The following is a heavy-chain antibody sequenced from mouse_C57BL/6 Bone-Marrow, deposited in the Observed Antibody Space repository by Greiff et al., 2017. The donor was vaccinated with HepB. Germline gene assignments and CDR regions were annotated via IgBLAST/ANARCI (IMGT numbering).Heavy chain of an antibody. J-gene: IGHJ2*01. CDR3: ARWGIYYYGSSFDY. D-gene: IGHD1-1*01. Sequence: QVQLQQPGAELVRPGTSVKLSCKASGYTFTSYWMHWVKQRPGQGLEWIGVIDPSDSYTNYNQKFKGKATLTVDTSSSTAYMQLSSLTSEDSAVYYCARWGIYYYGSSFDYWGQGTTLTVSS. V-gene: IGHV1-59*01. CDR2: IDPSDSYT. CDR1: GYTFTSYW.